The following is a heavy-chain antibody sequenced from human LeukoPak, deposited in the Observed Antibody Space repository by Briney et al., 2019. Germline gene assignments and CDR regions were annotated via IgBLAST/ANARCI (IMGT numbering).Heavy chain of an antibody. J-gene: IGHJ4*02. D-gene: IGHD2-2*01. CDR2: IYYSGST. CDR1: GGSISRPY. V-gene: IGHV4-59*11. Sequence: PSETLSLTCTVSGGSISRPYWSWNRQPPGKGLEWIGYIYYSGSTNYNPSLKSRVTISVDTSKTQFSLKLSSVTAADTAVYYCARRYCSSTSCPFDYWGQGTLVTVSS. CDR3: ARRYCSSTSCPFDY.